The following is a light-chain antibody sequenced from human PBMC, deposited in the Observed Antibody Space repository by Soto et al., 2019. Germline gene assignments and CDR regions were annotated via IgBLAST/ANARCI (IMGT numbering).Light chain of an antibody. CDR1: QSISSW. CDR2: DAS. CDR3: QQYNNIGT. Sequence: DIQMTQSPSTLSASVGDRVTITCRASQSISSWLAWYQQKPGKAPKLLIYDASSLEGGVPSRFSGSGSGTEFTLTISSLQPDDFATYYCQQYNNIGTFGQGTKVEIK. J-gene: IGKJ1*01. V-gene: IGKV1-5*01.